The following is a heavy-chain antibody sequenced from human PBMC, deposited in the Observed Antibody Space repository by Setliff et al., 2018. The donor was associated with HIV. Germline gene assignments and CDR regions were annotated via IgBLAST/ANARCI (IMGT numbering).Heavy chain of an antibody. J-gene: IGHJ5*02. Sequence: SETLSLTCTVSGGSISSGSHYWSWIRQPAGKGLEWIGRIHTRGSTDYNPSLKSRVTISVDTSKNQFSLSLTSVTAADTAVYYCARRGRTGNSYVLNWFDPWGQGTLVTVSS. CDR3: ARRGRTGNSYVLNWFDP. V-gene: IGHV4-61*02. D-gene: IGHD5-18*01. CDR2: IHTRGST. CDR1: GGSISSGSHY.